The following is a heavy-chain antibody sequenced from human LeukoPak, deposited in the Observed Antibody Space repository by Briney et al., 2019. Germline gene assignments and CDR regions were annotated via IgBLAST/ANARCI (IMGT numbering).Heavy chain of an antibody. Sequence: SETLSLTCTVSGGSISSYYWSWIRQPPGKGLEWIGSIYYSGSTNYNPSLESRVTISVDTSKNQFSLKLSSVTAADTAVYYCARGFGGQEVYDYWGQGTLVTVSS. CDR1: GGSISSYY. D-gene: IGHD2-15*01. CDR2: IYYSGST. CDR3: ARGFGGQEVYDY. J-gene: IGHJ4*02. V-gene: IGHV4-59*08.